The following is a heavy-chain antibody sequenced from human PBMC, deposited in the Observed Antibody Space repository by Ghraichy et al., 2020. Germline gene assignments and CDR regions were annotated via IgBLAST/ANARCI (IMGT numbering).Heavy chain of an antibody. CDR1: GFTFSSYS. J-gene: IGHJ4*01. CDR2: ISSSISTI. V-gene: IGHV3-48*01. D-gene: IGHD6-6*01. Sequence: GGSLRLSCAASGFTFSSYSMNWVRQAPGKGLEWVSYISSSISTIYYADSVKGRFTISRDNAKNSLYLQMNSLRAEDTAVYYCARERGSSSSGGVYYFDYWGHGTLVTVSS. CDR3: ARERGSSSSGGVYYFDY.